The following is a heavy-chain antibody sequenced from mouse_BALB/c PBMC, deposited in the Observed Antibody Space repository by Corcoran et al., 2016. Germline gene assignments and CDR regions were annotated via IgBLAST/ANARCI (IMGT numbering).Heavy chain of an antibody. J-gene: IGHJ3*01. CDR1: GYTFTSYW. CDR3: ARGFAY. CDR2: INPSNGRT. V-gene: IGHV1S81*02. Sequence: QVQLQQPGAELVKPGASVKLSCKASGYTFTSYWMHWVKQRPGQGLEWIGEINPSNGRTNYNEKFKSKATLTVDKSSSTAYMQLSSLTSEDSAVYYCARGFAYWGQGTLVTASA.